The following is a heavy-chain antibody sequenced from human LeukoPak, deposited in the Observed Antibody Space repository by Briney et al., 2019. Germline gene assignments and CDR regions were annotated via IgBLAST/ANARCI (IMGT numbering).Heavy chain of an antibody. CDR2: IYYSGST. CDR3: ASRLVGATVDY. D-gene: IGHD1-26*01. J-gene: IGHJ4*02. V-gene: IGHV4-39*01. Sequence: SETLSLTCTVSGGSISSSSYYWGWIRQPPGKGLEWIGSIYYSGSTYYNPSLKSRVTISVDTSKNQFSLKLSSVTAADTAVYYCASRLVGATVDYWGQVILVTVSS. CDR1: GGSISSSSYY.